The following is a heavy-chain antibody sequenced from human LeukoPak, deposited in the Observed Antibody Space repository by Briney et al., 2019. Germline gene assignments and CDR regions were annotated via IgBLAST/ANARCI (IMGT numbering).Heavy chain of an antibody. Sequence: ASVKVSCKASGFTFSSYSMNWVRQAPGKGLEWVSYISSSSSTIYYADSVKGRFTISRDNAKNSLYLQMNSLRAEDTAVYYCARDNTWAFDIWGQGTMVTVSS. V-gene: IGHV3-48*01. J-gene: IGHJ3*02. CDR2: ISSSSSTI. CDR1: GFTFSSYS. CDR3: ARDNTWAFDI.